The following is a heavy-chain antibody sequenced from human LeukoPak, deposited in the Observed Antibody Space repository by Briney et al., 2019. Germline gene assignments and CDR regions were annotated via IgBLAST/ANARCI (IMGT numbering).Heavy chain of an antibody. V-gene: IGHV1-69*04. CDR2: IIPILGIA. Sequence: GSSVKVSCKASGGIFSSYAISWVRQAPGQGLEWMGRIIPILGIANYAQKFQGRVTITADKSTSTAYMELSSLRSEDTAVYYCARERKTRHKYCSGGSCYRNYNWFDPWGQGTLVTVSS. D-gene: IGHD2-15*01. J-gene: IGHJ5*02. CDR1: GGIFSSYA. CDR3: ARERKTRHKYCSGGSCYRNYNWFDP.